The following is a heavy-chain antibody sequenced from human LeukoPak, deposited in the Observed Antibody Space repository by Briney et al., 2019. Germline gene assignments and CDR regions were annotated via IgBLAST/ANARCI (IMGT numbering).Heavy chain of an antibody. Sequence: PPGGSLRLSCAASGFTFDDYAMHWVRQAPGKGLEWVSGISWNSGSIGYADSVKGRFTISRDNAKNSLYLQMNSLRAEDTALYYCAKDLGGYPDYYYYYGMDVWGQGTTVTVSS. D-gene: IGHD3-22*01. J-gene: IGHJ6*02. CDR1: GFTFDDYA. CDR2: ISWNSGSI. CDR3: AKDLGGYPDYYYYYGMDV. V-gene: IGHV3-9*01.